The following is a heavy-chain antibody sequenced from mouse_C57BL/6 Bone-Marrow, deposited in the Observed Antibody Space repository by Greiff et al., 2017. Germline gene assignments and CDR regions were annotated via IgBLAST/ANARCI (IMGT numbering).Heavy chain of an antibody. Sequence: VQLKESGAELVRPGASVKLSCTASGFNIKDDYMHWVKQRPEQGLEWIGWIDPENGDTEYASKFQGKATITADTSSHTAYLQLSSLTSEDNAVDYYTTYYGSSPWFAYWGQGTLVTVSA. D-gene: IGHD1-1*01. CDR1: GFNIKDDY. J-gene: IGHJ3*01. CDR2: IDPENGDT. CDR3: TTYYGSSPWFAY. V-gene: IGHV14-4*01.